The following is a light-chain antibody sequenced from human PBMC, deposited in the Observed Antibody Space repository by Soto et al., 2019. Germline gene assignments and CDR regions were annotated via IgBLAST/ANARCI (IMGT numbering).Light chain of an antibody. CDR1: SSEVGSYNL. J-gene: IGLJ1*01. Sequence: QSVLTQPASVSGSPGQSITISCTGTSSEVGSYNLVSWYQQHPGKAPKLMIYEVSKRPSGVSFRFSGSKSGNTASLTISCLQAEDDADYYCCSYAGSSTFYVFGTGTKVTVL. V-gene: IGLV2-23*02. CDR3: CSYAGSSTFYV. CDR2: EVS.